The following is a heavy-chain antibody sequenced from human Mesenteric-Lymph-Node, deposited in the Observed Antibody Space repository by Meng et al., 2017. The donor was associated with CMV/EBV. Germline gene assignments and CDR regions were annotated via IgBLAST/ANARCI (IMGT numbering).Heavy chain of an antibody. CDR2: ISSSSSYI. CDR1: GFTFSSYS. V-gene: IGHV3-21*05. Sequence: GESLKISCAASGFTFSSYSMNWVRQAPGKGLEWVSYISSSSSYIYYADSVKGRFTISRDNAKNSLYLQMNSLRAEDTAVYYCARGRSMDVWGQGTTVTVSS. CDR3: ARGRSMDV. J-gene: IGHJ6*02.